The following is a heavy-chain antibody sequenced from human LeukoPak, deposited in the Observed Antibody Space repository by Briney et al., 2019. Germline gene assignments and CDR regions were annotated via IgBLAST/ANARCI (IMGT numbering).Heavy chain of an antibody. V-gene: IGHV1-18*04. CDR2: ISAYNGNT. Sequence: ASVKVSCKASGYTFTGYYMHWVRQAPGQGLEWMGWISAYNGNTNYAQKLQGRVTMTTDTSTSTDYMELRSLRSDDTAVYYCARADSSSWYNYFDYWGRGTLVTVSS. J-gene: IGHJ4*02. CDR1: GYTFTGYY. D-gene: IGHD6-13*01. CDR3: ARADSSSWYNYFDY.